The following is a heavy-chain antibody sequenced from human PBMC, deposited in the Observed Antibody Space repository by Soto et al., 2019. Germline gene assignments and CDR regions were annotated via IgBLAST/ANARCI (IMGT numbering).Heavy chain of an antibody. V-gene: IGHV4-61*01. J-gene: IGHJ4*02. D-gene: IGHD6-19*01. CDR2: IYYSGST. CDR1: GGSVSSGSYY. CDR3: ARGQWLADY. Sequence: QVQLQESGPGLVKPSETLSLTCTVSGGSVSSGSYYWSWIRQPPGKGLGWIGYIYYSGSTNYNPSLKSRVTISVDTSKNQFSLKLSSVTAADTAVYYCARGQWLADYWGQGTLVTVSS.